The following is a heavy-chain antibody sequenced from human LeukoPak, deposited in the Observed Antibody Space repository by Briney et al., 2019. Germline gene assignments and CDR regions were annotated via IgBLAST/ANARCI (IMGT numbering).Heavy chain of an antibody. CDR3: ARAVLPLVQLWFFFDY. Sequence: PSQTLSLTCTVSGGSISSGGYYWSWIRQHPGKGLEWIGYIYYSGSTYYNPSLKSRVTISVDTSKNQFSLKLSSVTAADTAVYYCARAVLPLVQLWFFFDYWGQGTLVTVSS. D-gene: IGHD5-18*01. CDR1: GGSISSGGYY. J-gene: IGHJ4*02. V-gene: IGHV4-31*03. CDR2: IYYSGST.